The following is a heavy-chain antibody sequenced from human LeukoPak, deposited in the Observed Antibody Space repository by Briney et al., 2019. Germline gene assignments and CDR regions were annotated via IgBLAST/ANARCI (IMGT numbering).Heavy chain of an antibody. V-gene: IGHV4-34*01. J-gene: IGHJ5*02. D-gene: IGHD3-22*01. CDR2: INHSGST. CDR1: GGSFSGFY. Sequence: SETLSLTCAVYGGSFSGFYWSWIRQPPGKGLEWIGEINHSGSTNYNPSLKSRVTISVDTSKNQFSLKLSSVTAVDTAVYYCARISYYDSSGYESWGQGTLVTVSS. CDR3: ARISYYDSSGYES.